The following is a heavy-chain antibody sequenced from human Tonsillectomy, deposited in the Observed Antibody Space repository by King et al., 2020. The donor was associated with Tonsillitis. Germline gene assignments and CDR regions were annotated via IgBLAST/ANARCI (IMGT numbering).Heavy chain of an antibody. D-gene: IGHD2-2*01. CDR3: ARDGGSTSSYYFDY. CDR1: GFTVSSNY. V-gene: IGHV3-66*01. CDR2: IYSGGST. J-gene: IGHJ4*02. Sequence: VQLVESGGGLVQPGGSLRLSCAASGFTVSSNYMSWVRQAPGKGLEWVSVIYSGGSTYYADSVKGRFTISRDNSKNTLYLQMNSLRAGDTAVYYCARDGGSTSSYYFDYWGQGTLVTVSS.